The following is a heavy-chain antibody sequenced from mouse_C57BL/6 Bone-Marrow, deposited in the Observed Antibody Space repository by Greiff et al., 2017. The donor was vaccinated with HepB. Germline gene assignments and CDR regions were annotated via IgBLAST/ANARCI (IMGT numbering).Heavy chain of an antibody. CDR3: ARYGYDGYCPFDY. D-gene: IGHD2-3*01. CDR2: IRNKANGYTT. Sequence: DVMLVESGGGLVQPGGSLSLSCAASGFTFTDYYMSWVRQPPGKALEWLGFIRNKANGYTTEYSASVKGRFTISSDNSQSILDLQMNALRADDSATYNCARYGYDGYCPFDYWGQGTTLTVSS. V-gene: IGHV7-3*01. CDR1: GFTFTDYY. J-gene: IGHJ2*01.